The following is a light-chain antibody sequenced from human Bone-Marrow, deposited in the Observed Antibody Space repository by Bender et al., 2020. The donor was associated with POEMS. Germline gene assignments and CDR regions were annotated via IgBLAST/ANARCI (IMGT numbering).Light chain of an antibody. J-gene: IGLJ3*02. V-gene: IGLV2-14*01. CDR1: SSDVGDYTA. CDR2: DVT. CDR3: ASWDDSLSVL. Sequence: QSALSQPASVSGSPGQSITISCTGTSSDVGDYTAVSWYQQHPGKAPKLVIYDVTKRPSGVSSRFSGSKSGTSASLAISGLRSDDEGDYFCASWDDSLSVLFGGGTKLTVL.